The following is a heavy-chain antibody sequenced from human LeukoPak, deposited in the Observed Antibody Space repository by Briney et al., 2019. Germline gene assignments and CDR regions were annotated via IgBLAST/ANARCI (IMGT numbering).Heavy chain of an antibody. J-gene: IGHJ4*02. V-gene: IGHV3-7*01. CDR2: IKVDGSET. CDR1: GFTFSNYW. D-gene: IGHD7-27*01. CDR3: ARDKRTGDSYFDS. Sequence: GGSLRLSCAASGFTFSNYWMSWVRQVPGKGLEWLANIKVDGSETYYVDSLKGRFTISRDNAKNSVYLQMDSLRAEDTAVYYCARDKRTGDSYFDSWGQGTLVTVSS.